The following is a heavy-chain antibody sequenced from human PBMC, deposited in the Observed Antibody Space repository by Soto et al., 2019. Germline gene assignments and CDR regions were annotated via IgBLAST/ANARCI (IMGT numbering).Heavy chain of an antibody. D-gene: IGHD3-22*01. CDR3: AKDFRVYYYDSSGPSGGFDP. CDR2: ISGSGGST. Sequence: GSLRLSCAASGFTFSSYAMSWVRQAPGKGLEWVSAISGSGGSTYYADSVKGRFTISRDNSKNTLYLQMNSLRAEDTAVYYCAKDFRVYYYDSSGPSGGFDPWGQGTLVTVSS. V-gene: IGHV3-23*01. CDR1: GFTFSSYA. J-gene: IGHJ5*02.